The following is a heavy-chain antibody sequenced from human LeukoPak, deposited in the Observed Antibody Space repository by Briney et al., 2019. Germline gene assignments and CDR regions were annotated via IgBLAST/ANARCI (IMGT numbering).Heavy chain of an antibody. D-gene: IGHD1-26*01. J-gene: IGHJ2*01. Sequence: SQTLSLTCAISGDSVSSNSAAWNWIRQSPSRGLEWLGRIYYRSKWYNDYAVSVKSRITINPDTSKNQFSLQLNSVTPEDTAVYYCAKGSGSYLHWYFDLWGRGTLVTVSS. V-gene: IGHV6-1*01. CDR2: IYYRSKWYN. CDR1: GDSVSSNSAA. CDR3: AKGSGSYLHWYFDL.